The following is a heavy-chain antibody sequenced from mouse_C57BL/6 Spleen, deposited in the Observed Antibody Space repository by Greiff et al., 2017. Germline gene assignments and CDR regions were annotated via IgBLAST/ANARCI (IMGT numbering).Heavy chain of an antibody. V-gene: IGHV1-52*01. J-gene: IGHJ2*01. CDR3: ARSTAQATYYFDY. CDR1: GYTFTSYW. CDR2: IDPSDSET. Sequence: VQLQQPGAELVRPGSSVQLSCKASGYTFTSYWMHWVKQRPIQGLEWIGNIDPSDSETHYNQKFKDKATLTVDKSSSTAYMQLSSLTSEDSAVYYCARSTAQATYYFDYWGQGTTLTVSS. D-gene: IGHD3-2*02.